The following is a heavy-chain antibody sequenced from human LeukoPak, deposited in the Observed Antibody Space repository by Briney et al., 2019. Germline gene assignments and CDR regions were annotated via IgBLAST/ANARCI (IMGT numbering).Heavy chain of an antibody. Sequence: ASVKVSCKASGYTFTSYYMHWVRQAPGQGLEWMGIINPSGGSTSYAQKFQGRVTMTRDTSTSTVYMELSSLRSEDTAVYYCARDPGGNDGYTYYFDYWGQGTLVTVSS. CDR2: INPSGGST. V-gene: IGHV1-46*01. CDR3: ARDPGGNDGYTYYFDY. D-gene: IGHD3-16*01. J-gene: IGHJ4*02. CDR1: GYTFTSYY.